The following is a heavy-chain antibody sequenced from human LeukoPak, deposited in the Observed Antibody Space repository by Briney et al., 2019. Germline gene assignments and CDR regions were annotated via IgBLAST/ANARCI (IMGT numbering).Heavy chain of an antibody. CDR3: TSLFSASGTFDS. V-gene: IGHV4-34*01. CDR1: GASLSDYY. J-gene: IGHJ4*02. Sequence: SETLSLSCAVHGASLSDYYWTWIRQSPEKGLECIGAIDHRGSANYNPSLESRVTISLDTSKNQFSLNLASITAADTAVYYCTSLFSASGTFDSWGQGTLVAVSS. D-gene: IGHD3-10*01. CDR2: IDHRGSA.